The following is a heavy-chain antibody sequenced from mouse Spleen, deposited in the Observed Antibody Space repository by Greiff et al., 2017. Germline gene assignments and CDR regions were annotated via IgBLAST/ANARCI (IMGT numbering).Heavy chain of an antibody. J-gene: IGHJ2*01. V-gene: IGHV1-42*01. CDR1: GYSFTGYY. CDR3: ARGNPYYFDD. CDR2: INPSTGGT. Sequence: DVKLVESGPELVKPGASVKISCKASGYSFTGYYMNWVKQSPEKSLEWIGEINPSTGGTTYNQKFKAKATLTVDKSSSTAYMQLKSLTSEDSAVYYCARGNPYYFDDWGQGTTLTVSS.